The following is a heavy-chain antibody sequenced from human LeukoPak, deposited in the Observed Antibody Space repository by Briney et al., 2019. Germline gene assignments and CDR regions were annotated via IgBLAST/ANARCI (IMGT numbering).Heavy chain of an antibody. V-gene: IGHV3-30*02. CDR2: IRYDGSNK. D-gene: IGHD3-10*01. CDR1: GFTFNSYG. CDR3: AEAGGYYYGSGSYFDY. Sequence: GGSLRLSCAASGFTFNSYGMHWVRQAPGKGLEWLTFIRYDGSNKYYANSLKGRFTTSRDNSKNTLYLQMNSLRAEDTAVYYCAEAGGYYYGSGSYFDYWGQGTLVTVSS. J-gene: IGHJ4*02.